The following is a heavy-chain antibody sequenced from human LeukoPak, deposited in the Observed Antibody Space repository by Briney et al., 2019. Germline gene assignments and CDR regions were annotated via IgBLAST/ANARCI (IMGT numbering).Heavy chain of an antibody. CDR2: ISPSGNYI. J-gene: IGHJ3*02. D-gene: IGHD3-3*01. CDR1: GFTFSSHS. Sequence: GGSLRLSCAASGFTFSSHSMNWVRQAPGKGLEWVSSISPSGNYIYYADSLEGRFTISRDNAKNSLYLQMNSLRAEDTAVYYCARVPVWSGYLDAFDIWGQGTMVTVSS. V-gene: IGHV3-21*01. CDR3: ARVPVWSGYLDAFDI.